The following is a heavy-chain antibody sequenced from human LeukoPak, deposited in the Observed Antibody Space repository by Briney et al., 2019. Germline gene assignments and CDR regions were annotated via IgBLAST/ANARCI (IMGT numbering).Heavy chain of an antibody. J-gene: IGHJ4*02. CDR2: ISSSSSYI. CDR1: GFTFSSYS. D-gene: IGHD6-13*01. V-gene: IGHV3-21*01. CDR3: ARESRIAAAEDY. Sequence: PGGSLRLSCAASGFTFSSYSMNWVREAPGKGLGWVSSISSSSSYIYYADSVKGRFTISRDNAKNSLYLQMNSLRAEDTAVYYCARESRIAAAEDYWGQGTLVTVSS.